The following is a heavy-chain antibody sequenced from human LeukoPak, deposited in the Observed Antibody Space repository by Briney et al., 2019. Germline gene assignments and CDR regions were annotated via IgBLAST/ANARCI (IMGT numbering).Heavy chain of an antibody. Sequence: ASVKVSCKASGYTFTSYYMHWVRQAPGQGLEWMGIINPSGGSTSYAQKFQGRVTMTRDTSTSTVYMELSSLRSEDTAVYYCARDRSITMIVVALYYFDYWGQGTLVTVSS. CDR2: INPSGGST. D-gene: IGHD3-22*01. J-gene: IGHJ4*02. V-gene: IGHV1-46*01. CDR1: GYTFTSYY. CDR3: ARDRSITMIVVALYYFDY.